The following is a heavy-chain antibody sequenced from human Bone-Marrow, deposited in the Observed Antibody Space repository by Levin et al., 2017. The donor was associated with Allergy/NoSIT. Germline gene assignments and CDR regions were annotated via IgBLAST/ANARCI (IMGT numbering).Heavy chain of an antibody. CDR3: ASSSVVRAFDF. J-gene: IGHJ3*01. V-gene: IGHV3-23*01. Sequence: GESLKISCATSGFTFSSYSMNWVRQAPGKGLEWVSTISNTGGSIYYADSVRGRFIISRDNSKSALYLQLNNLRAEDTAIYYCASSSVVRAFDFWGQGTVVTVSS. CDR2: ISNTGGSI. D-gene: IGHD2-21*01. CDR1: GFTFSSYS.